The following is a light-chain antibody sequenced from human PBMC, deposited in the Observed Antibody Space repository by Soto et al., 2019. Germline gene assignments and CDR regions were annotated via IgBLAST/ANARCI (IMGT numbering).Light chain of an antibody. CDR3: QQRYHWPWT. J-gene: IGKJ1*01. CDR1: QSVSSSY. Sequence: EIVLTQSPATLSLSPGERVTLSCRASQSVSSSYLVWYQQKPGQPPRLLIYDGSKRATGIPLRFSGSGSGTDFTLTISSLESEDFALYYCQQRYHWPWTFGQGTKVDIK. V-gene: IGKV3-11*01. CDR2: DGS.